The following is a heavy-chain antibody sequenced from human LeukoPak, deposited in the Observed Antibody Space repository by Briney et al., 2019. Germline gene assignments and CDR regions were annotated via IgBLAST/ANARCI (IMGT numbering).Heavy chain of an antibody. J-gene: IGHJ4*02. D-gene: IGHD2-8*01. V-gene: IGHV3-30-3*01. CDR2: VSYDGSNK. Sequence: QPGRSLRLSCAASGFTFSSYAMHWVRQAPGKGLEWVAVVSYDGSNKYYADSVKGRFTISRDNSKNTLYLQMNSLRAEDTAVYYCAREKEPRGTRFDYWGQGTLDTVSS. CDR3: AREKEPRGTRFDY. CDR1: GFTFSSYA.